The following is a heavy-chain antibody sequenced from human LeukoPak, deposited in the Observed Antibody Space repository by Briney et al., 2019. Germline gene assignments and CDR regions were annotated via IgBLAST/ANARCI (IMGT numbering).Heavy chain of an antibody. J-gene: IGHJ4*02. Sequence: GASVTVSCTPSEYTFTAYYMHWVRQAPGHGLEWMGWITPNRGGRNYAQKFQGRVTMTRDTSISTAYMELSRLRSDDTAVYYCARGHYYESSGYYEQDYWGQGTLVTVSS. V-gene: IGHV1-2*02. CDR2: ITPNRGGR. CDR3: ARGHYYESSGYYEQDY. CDR1: EYTFTAYY. D-gene: IGHD3-22*01.